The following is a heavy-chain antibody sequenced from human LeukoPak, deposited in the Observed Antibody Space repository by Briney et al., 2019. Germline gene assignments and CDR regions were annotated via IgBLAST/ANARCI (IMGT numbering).Heavy chain of an antibody. D-gene: IGHD2-8*01. CDR1: GGSISSYY. J-gene: IGHJ4*02. CDR2: IYYSGST. V-gene: IGHV4-59*01. Sequence: SETLSLTCTVSGGSISSYYWSWIRQSPGKGLEWIGYIYYSGSTNYNPSLKSRVTISVDTSKNQFSLKLSSVAAADTAVYYCARLMLSPYYFDYWGQGTLVTVSS. CDR3: ARLMLSPYYFDY.